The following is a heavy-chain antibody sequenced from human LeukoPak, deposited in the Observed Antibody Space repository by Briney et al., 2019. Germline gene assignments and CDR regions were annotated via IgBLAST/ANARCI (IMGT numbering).Heavy chain of an antibody. J-gene: IGHJ4*02. V-gene: IGHV3-74*01. CDR2: IFIDGSGT. D-gene: IGHD5-18*01. CDR3: AVGDKYGYPK. CDR1: GRSISSNS. Sequence: PGASLRVSCAASGRSISSNSMHWVRQGPGKGLVWVSRIFIDGSGTSYADSVKGRFTISRDNAKNTLYLQMNSLRVEDTAVYYCAVGDKYGYPKWGQGTLVTVST.